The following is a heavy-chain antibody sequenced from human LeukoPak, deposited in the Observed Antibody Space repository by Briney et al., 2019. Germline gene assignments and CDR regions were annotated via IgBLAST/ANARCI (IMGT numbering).Heavy chain of an antibody. Sequence: ASVKVSCKASGYTFTGYYIHWVRQAPGQGLEWMGWIHPNSGGKIYVQKFQGRVTMIRDTSISTVYMMLSRLKSDDTPVYYCARDKLHRPPYYGLDVWGQGTTVTVSS. CDR3: ARDKLHRPPYYGLDV. D-gene: IGHD2-21*01. V-gene: IGHV1-2*02. J-gene: IGHJ6*02. CDR1: GYTFTGYY. CDR2: IHPNSGGK.